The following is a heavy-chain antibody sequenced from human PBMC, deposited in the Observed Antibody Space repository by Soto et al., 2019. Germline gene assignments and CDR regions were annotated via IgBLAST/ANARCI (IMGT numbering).Heavy chain of an antibody. CDR3: ARGTNYYDSSVYYGY. V-gene: IGHV1-18*01. Sequence: ASVKVSCKASGYTFTSYGISWVRQAPGQGLEWMGWISAYNGNTNYAQKLQGRVTMTTDTSTSTAYMELRSLRSDDTAVYYCARGTNYYDSSVYYGYWGQGTLVTVSS. CDR1: GYTFTSYG. CDR2: ISAYNGNT. D-gene: IGHD3-22*01. J-gene: IGHJ4*02.